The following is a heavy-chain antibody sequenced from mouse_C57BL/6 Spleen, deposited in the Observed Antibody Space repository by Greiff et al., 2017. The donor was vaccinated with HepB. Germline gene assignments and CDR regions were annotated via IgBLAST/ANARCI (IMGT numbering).Heavy chain of an antibody. J-gene: IGHJ4*01. D-gene: IGHD3-2*02. V-gene: IGHV5-17*01. Sequence: DVHLVESGGGLVKPGGSLKLSCAASGFTFSDYGMHWVRQAPEKGLEWVAYISSGSSTIYYADTVKGRFTISRDNAKNTLFLQMTSLRSEDTAMYYCARRSGTRGYAMDYWGQGTSVTVSS. CDR3: ARRSGTRGYAMDY. CDR2: ISSGSSTI. CDR1: GFTFSDYG.